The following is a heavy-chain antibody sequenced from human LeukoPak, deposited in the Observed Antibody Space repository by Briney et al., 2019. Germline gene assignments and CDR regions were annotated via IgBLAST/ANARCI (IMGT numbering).Heavy chain of an antibody. V-gene: IGHV1-46*01. J-gene: IGHJ4*02. CDR1: GYSFTSNY. CDR3: ARDQEAFDY. CDR2: IYPRDGST. Sequence: ASVTVSCTASGYSFTSNYIHWVRQAPGQGLEWMGMIYPRDGSTSYAQKFQDRVTVTRDTSTSTVHMELSGLRSEDTAVYYCARDQEAFDYWGQGTLVTVSS.